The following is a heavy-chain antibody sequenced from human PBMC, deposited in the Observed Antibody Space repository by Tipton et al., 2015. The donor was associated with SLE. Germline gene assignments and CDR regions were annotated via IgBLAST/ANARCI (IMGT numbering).Heavy chain of an antibody. J-gene: IGHJ4*02. Sequence: SLRLSCAASGFTFSSYDMHWVRQAPGKGLERVAFIRYDGSNKYYADSVKGRFTISRDNSKNTLYLQMNSLRAEDTAVYYCAKTQQLGDYFDYWGQGTLVTVSS. CDR1: GFTFSSYD. D-gene: IGHD6-13*01. CDR3: AKTQQLGDYFDY. V-gene: IGHV3-30*02. CDR2: IRYDGSNK.